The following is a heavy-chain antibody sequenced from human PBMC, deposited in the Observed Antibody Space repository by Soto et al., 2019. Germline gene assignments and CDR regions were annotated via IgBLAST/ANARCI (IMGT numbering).Heavy chain of an antibody. CDR2: IDNDGGGT. CDR3: ATVFDV. V-gene: IGHV3-74*01. Sequence: EVQLVESGGGLVQPGGSLRVSCAASGFTFRSHRIPWVRQAPGKGLEWVSRIDNDGGGTSYADSVKGRFTISTDNAENTVYLQMNGLIVEDTAVYYCATVFDVWGQGTLVTVSS. D-gene: IGHD4-17*01. CDR1: GFTFRSHR. J-gene: IGHJ4*02.